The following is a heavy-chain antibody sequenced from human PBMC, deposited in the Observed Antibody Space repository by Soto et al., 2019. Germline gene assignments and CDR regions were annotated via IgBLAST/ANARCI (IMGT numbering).Heavy chain of an antibody. Sequence: EVQLVETGGGLIQPGGSLRLSCAASGFTVSSNYMSWVRQAPGKGLEWVSVIYSGGSTYYADSVKGRFTISRDNSKNTLYLQSNSLRAEDTAVYYCARVIQYYYDSSGYVKYFDLWGRGTLVTVSS. CDR3: ARVIQYYYDSSGYVKYFDL. CDR1: GFTVSSNY. CDR2: IYSGGST. J-gene: IGHJ2*01. V-gene: IGHV3-53*02. D-gene: IGHD3-22*01.